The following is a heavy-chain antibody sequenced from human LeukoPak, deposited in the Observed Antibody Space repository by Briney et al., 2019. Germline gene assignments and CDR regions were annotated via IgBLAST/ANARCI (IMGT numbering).Heavy chain of an antibody. V-gene: IGHV1-69*06. CDR1: GGTFSSYA. CDR2: IIPIFGTA. J-gene: IGHJ4*02. D-gene: IGHD3-16*01. Sequence: SVKVSCKAPGGTFSSYAISWVRQAPGQGLEWMGGIIPIFGTANYAQKFQGRVTITADKSTSTAYMELSSLRSEDTAVYYCARHYDYVWGGIDYWGQGTLVTVSS. CDR3: ARHYDYVWGGIDY.